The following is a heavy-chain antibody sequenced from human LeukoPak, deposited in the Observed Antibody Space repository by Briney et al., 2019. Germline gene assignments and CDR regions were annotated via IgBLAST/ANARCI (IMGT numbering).Heavy chain of an antibody. CDR2: INPNSGGR. D-gene: IGHD3-22*01. CDR1: GYTFTGDY. Sequence: ASVKVSCKPSGYTFTGDYIHWVRQAPGQGLEWMGWINPNSGGRNYAQKFQDRVTMTRDTSISTVYMELSRLKSDDTAVYYCARGPYDSSGYSDYWGQGTLVTVSS. V-gene: IGHV1-2*02. CDR3: ARGPYDSSGYSDY. J-gene: IGHJ4*02.